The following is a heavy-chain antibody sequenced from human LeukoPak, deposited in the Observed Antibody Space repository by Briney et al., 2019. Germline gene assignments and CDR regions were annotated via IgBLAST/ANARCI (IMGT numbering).Heavy chain of an antibody. V-gene: IGHV4-59*01. CDR2: INYSGST. D-gene: IGHD7-27*01. CDR3: ARLNGGY. CDR1: GGSLSTYY. Sequence: KPSETLSLTCIVSGGSLSTYYWSWIRRPPGKGLEWIGYINYSGSTNYNPSLKSRVTISVDTSKDQFSLKLSSVTAADTAVYYCARLNGGYWGQGTLVTVSS. J-gene: IGHJ4*02.